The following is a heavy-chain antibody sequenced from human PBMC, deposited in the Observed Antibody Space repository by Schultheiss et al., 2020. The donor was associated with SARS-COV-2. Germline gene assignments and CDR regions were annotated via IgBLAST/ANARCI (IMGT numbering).Heavy chain of an antibody. V-gene: IGHV3-23*01. Sequence: GGSLRLSCAASGFTFSSYAMSWVRQAPGKGLEWVSRINSDGSSTGYADSVKGRFTISRDNAKNMVYLQMNSLRAEDTAVYYCAKDARITIFGVVTTNFDYWGQGTLVTVSS. J-gene: IGHJ4*02. D-gene: IGHD3-3*01. CDR3: AKDARITIFGVVTTNFDY. CDR2: INSDGSST. CDR1: GFTFSSYA.